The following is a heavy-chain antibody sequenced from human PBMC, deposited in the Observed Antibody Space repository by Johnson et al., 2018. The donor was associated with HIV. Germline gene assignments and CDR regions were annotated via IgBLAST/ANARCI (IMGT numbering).Heavy chain of an antibody. Sequence: QVQLVESGGGVVQPGRSLRLSCAASGFTFSSYAMHWVRQAPGKGLEWVAVISYDGSNKYYADSVKGRFTISRDNSKNTLYLQMNSLRAEDTAVYYCVRPAAAGRDDAFDIWGQWTMVTVSS. V-gene: IGHV3-30*04. CDR1: GFTFSSYA. CDR2: ISYDGSNK. CDR3: VRPAAAGRDDAFDI. J-gene: IGHJ3*02. D-gene: IGHD6-13*01.